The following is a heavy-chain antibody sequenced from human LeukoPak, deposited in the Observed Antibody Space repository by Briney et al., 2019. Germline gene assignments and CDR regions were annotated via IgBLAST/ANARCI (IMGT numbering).Heavy chain of an antibody. CDR2: IYYSGST. CDR1: GGSISSYY. V-gene: IGHV4-59*12. CDR3: AGVTPNWGSRGGAFDI. J-gene: IGHJ3*02. D-gene: IGHD7-27*01. Sequence: PSETLSLTCTVSGGSISSYYWSWIRQPPGKGLEWIGNIYYSGSTNYNPSLKSRGTISVDTSKNQFSLKLSSVTAADTAVYYCAGVTPNWGSRGGAFDIWGQGTMVTVSS.